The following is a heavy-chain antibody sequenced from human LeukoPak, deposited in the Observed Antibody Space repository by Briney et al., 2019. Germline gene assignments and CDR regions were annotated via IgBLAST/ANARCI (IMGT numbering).Heavy chain of an antibody. CDR3: ARHVRGFGESPSPRLDP. CDR1: GGSISSYY. D-gene: IGHD3-10*01. V-gene: IGHV4-59*08. J-gene: IGHJ5*02. CDR2: IYYSGST. Sequence: SETLSLTCTVSGGSISSYYWSWIRQPPGKGLGWIGYIYYSGSTNYNPSLKSRVTMSVDTSKNQFSLKLSSVTAADTAVYYCARHVRGFGESPSPRLDPWGQGTLVTVSS.